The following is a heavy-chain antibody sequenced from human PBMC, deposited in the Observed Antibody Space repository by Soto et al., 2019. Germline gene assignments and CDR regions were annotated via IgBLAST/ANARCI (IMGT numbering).Heavy chain of an antibody. V-gene: IGHV1-2*04. J-gene: IGHJ4*02. CDR2: IHPSNGST. D-gene: IGHD2-15*01. CDR3: ARDVVVVVAATGNHFDY. Sequence: GGSLRLSCAASGFTFSDYYMSWIRQAPGKGLEWMGWIHPSNGSTNYAQKFQGWVTMTRDTSTSTVYMELSSLRSEDTAVYYCARDVVVVVAATGNHFDYWGQGTLVTVSS. CDR1: GFTFSDYY.